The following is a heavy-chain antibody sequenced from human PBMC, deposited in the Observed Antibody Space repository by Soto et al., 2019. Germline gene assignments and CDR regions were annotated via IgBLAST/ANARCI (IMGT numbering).Heavy chain of an antibody. Sequence: QVQLQQWGAGLLKPSETLSLTCAVYGGSFSGYYWSWIRQPPGKGLEWIGEINHSGSTNYNPSLKSRVTISVDTSKNQFSLKLSSVTAADTAVYYCARGRGGFLGWSDHARFDYWGQGTLVTVSS. J-gene: IGHJ4*02. CDR1: GGSFSGYY. V-gene: IGHV4-34*01. CDR2: INHSGST. CDR3: ARGRGGFLGWSDHARFDY. D-gene: IGHD3-3*01.